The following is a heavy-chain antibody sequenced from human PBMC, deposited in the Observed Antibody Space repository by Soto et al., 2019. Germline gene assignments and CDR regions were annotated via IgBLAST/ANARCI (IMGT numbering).Heavy chain of an antibody. CDR1: GGSISSSSYY. Sequence: SSETLSLTCTVSGGSISSSSYYWGWIRQPPGKGLEWIGSIYYSGSTYYNPSLKSRVTISVDTSKNQFSLKLSSVTAADTAVYYCARLGRIVATIIGYYYYGMDVWGQGTTVTVSS. J-gene: IGHJ6*02. CDR2: IYYSGST. V-gene: IGHV4-39*01. CDR3: ARLGRIVATIIGYYYYGMDV. D-gene: IGHD5-12*01.